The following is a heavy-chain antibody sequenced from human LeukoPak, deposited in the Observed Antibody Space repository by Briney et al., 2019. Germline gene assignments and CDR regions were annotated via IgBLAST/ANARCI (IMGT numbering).Heavy chain of an antibody. Sequence: SETLSLTCTVSGGSISSYYWSRIRQPPGKGLEWIGYIYYSGSTNYNPSLKSRVTISVDTSKNQFSLKLSSVTAADTAVYYCARSVSLGSGWYDYWGQGTLVTVSS. CDR3: ARSVSLGSGWYDY. J-gene: IGHJ4*02. CDR1: GGSISSYY. V-gene: IGHV4-59*01. CDR2: IYYSGST. D-gene: IGHD6-19*01.